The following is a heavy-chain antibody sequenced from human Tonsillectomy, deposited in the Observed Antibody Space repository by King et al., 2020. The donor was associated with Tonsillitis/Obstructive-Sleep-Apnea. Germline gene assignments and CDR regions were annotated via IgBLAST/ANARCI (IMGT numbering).Heavy chain of an antibody. CDR3: TRHVEGVVAATGSRKYNWFDP. Sequence: VQLVESGGGLVQPGGSLKLSCAASGFTFSGSAMHWVRQASGKGLEWVGRIRSKANSYATAYAASVKGRFTISRDDSKNTAYLQMNSLKTEDTAVYYCTRHVEGVVAATGSRKYNWFDPWGQGTLVTVSS. CDR2: IRSKANSYAT. V-gene: IGHV3-73*01. CDR1: GFTFSGSA. J-gene: IGHJ5*02. D-gene: IGHD2-15*01.